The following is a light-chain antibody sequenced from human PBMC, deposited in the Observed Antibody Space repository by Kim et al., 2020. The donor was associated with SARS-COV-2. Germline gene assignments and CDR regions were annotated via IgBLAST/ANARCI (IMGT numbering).Light chain of an antibody. CDR1: QSVRSSY. CDR3: RQYDSYPTYT. V-gene: IGKV3-20*01. Sequence: EIVLTQSPGTLSLSPGERATLSCRASQSVRSSYLAWYQQKPGQPPRLLIYAASTRATGIPDRFSGSGSGTDFTLTISRLEPEDFAVFYCRQYDSYPTYTFGQGTKLEI. J-gene: IGKJ2*01. CDR2: AAS.